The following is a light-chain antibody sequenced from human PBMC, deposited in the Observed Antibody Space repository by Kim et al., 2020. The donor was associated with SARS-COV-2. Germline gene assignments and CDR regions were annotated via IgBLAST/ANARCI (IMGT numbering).Light chain of an antibody. Sequence: PGERSSLSCRASQSVSSYLALYQQIPGQAPRLLIYDASNWATGIPARFSGSGSGTDFTLTISSLEPEDFAFYYCQQRSNWPPTWTFGQGTKVDIK. V-gene: IGKV3-11*01. CDR2: DAS. CDR1: QSVSSY. CDR3: QQRSNWPPTWT. J-gene: IGKJ1*01.